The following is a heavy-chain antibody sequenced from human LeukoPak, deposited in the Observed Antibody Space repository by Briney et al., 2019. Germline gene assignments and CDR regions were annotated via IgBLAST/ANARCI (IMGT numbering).Heavy chain of an antibody. J-gene: IGHJ3*02. CDR3: AKGRYYYDSSDAFDI. Sequence: GGSLRLSCAASGFTFSSYAMSWVRQAPGKGLEWVSAISGSGGSTYDADSVKGRFTTSRDNSKNTLFLQMNSLRAEDTAVYYCAKGRYYYDSSDAFDIWGQGTMVTVSS. V-gene: IGHV3-23*01. CDR2: ISGSGGST. CDR1: GFTFSSYA. D-gene: IGHD3-22*01.